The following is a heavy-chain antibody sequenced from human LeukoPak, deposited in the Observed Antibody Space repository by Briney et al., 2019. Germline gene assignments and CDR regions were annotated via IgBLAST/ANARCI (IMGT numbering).Heavy chain of an antibody. Sequence: GGSLRLSCIASGFTLSSYEMSWIRQAPGKGLEWVSSVDYSGGDTHYADSVMGRFTISRDNSKNTLYLQLNSLSADDTAVYYCAKLYGSGSYLGGSIDYWGQGTLVTVSS. V-gene: IGHV3-23*01. J-gene: IGHJ4*02. CDR2: VDYSGGDT. CDR3: AKLYGSGSYLGGSIDY. D-gene: IGHD3-10*01. CDR1: GFTLSSYE.